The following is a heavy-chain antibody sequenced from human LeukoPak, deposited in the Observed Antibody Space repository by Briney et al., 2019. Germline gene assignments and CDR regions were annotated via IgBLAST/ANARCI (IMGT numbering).Heavy chain of an antibody. V-gene: IGHV3-21*01. D-gene: IGHD6-19*01. CDR3: ARDSGIAVAGSLDY. CDR1: GFTFSSYS. Sequence: GGSLRLSCAASGFTFSSYSMNWDRQAPGRGLEWVSSISSSSYIYYVDSVKGRFTISRDNAKNSLYLQMNSLRAEDTAVYYCARDSGIAVAGSLDYWGQGTLVTVSS. CDR2: ISSSSYI. J-gene: IGHJ4*02.